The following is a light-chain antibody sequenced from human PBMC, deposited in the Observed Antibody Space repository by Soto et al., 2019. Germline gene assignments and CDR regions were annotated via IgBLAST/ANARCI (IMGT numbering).Light chain of an antibody. Sequence: EIVLTQSPGTLSLSPGERATLSCRASQSVSTSYLAWYQQKPGQAPRLLIYGASSRATGIPDRFSGSGSGPDFTVTISRQEPEDFAVYYCQQYGSSPYTFGQGTKLDIK. V-gene: IGKV3-20*01. CDR3: QQYGSSPYT. CDR2: GAS. J-gene: IGKJ2*01. CDR1: QSVSTSY.